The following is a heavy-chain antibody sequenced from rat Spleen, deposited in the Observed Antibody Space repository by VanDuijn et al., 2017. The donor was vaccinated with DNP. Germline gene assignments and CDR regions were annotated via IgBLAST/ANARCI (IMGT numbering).Heavy chain of an antibody. Sequence: EVQLVESGGGPVQPGRSLKLSCAVSRITFSDHNMAWVRQAPKKGLEWVAYISFDGGRTYHRDPVKGRFTISRDNAKSTLYLQMNSLRSEDTATYYCARLDYWGQGVMVTVSS. V-gene: IGHV5-22*01. CDR1: RITFSDHN. CDR3: ARLDY. CDR2: ISFDGGRT. J-gene: IGHJ2*01.